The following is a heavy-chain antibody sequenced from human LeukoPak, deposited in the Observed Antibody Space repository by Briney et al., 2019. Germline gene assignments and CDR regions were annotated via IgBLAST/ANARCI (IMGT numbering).Heavy chain of an antibody. V-gene: IGHV3-23*01. CDR1: GFTFSSYA. Sequence: AGGSLRLSCAASGFTFSSYAMSWVRQAPGKGLEWVSVIRSNGADTYYADFVKGRFTIYRDNSKNTLYMQMNSLRAEDTAVYYCAKDCHCTIPNCDFCGYMDVWGQGTTVTVSS. CDR3: AKDCHCTIPNCDFCGYMDV. J-gene: IGHJ6*03. CDR2: IRSNGADT. D-gene: IGHD2-8*01.